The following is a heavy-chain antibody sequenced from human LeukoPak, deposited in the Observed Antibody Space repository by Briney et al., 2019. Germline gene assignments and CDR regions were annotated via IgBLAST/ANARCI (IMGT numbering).Heavy chain of an antibody. J-gene: IGHJ3*02. CDR1: GFTFDDYG. CDR2: INWNGGST. CDR3: AKLLAGWELLRWKDAFDI. V-gene: IGHV3-20*04. D-gene: IGHD1-26*01. Sequence: RPGGSLRLSCAASGFTFDDYGMSWVRQAPGKGLEWVSGINWNGGSTGYADSVKGRFTISRDNAKNSLYLQMNSLRAEDTAVYYCAKLLAGWELLRWKDAFDIWGQGTMVTVSS.